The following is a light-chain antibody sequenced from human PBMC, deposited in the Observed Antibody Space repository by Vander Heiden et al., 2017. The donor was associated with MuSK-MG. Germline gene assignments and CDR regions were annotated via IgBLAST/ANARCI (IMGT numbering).Light chain of an antibody. J-gene: IGKJ4*01. V-gene: IGKV1-39*01. CDR3: QQSASTPIT. CDR2: AAS. Sequence: DIQMTQSPSSLSASVGDRVTITCRASQSISSYLNWYQQKPGKAPKLLIYAASSLQSGVPSRFSGSGSGTDFTLTISRLQPEDFATYYCQQSASTPITFGGGTKVEIK. CDR1: QSISSY.